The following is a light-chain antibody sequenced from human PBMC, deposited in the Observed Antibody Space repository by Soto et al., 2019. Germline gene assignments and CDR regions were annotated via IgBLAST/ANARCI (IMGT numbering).Light chain of an antibody. V-gene: IGKV1-12*01. CDR2: GAS. CDR3: QQDNSFPLT. Sequence: DVRITHSRCSRSASVPGTIAITWLASRTINTYLTWFQQKPGEPPRLLIYGASTLHDGVPSRFSGSGSGTDFTLTISNLQSEDFATYYCQQDNSFPLTFGGGTKVDIK. J-gene: IGKJ4*01. CDR1: RTINTY.